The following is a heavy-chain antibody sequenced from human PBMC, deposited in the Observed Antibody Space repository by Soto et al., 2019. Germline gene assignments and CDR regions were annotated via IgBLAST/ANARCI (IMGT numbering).Heavy chain of an antibody. CDR2: IHSSGST. CDR3: ARAGFYGTLDAFEI. CDR1: GGTLSGYY. D-gene: IGHD1-1*01. J-gene: IGHJ3*02. Sequence: SETLSLTCAVYGGTLSGYYWSWIRQPPGKGLEWIGEIHSSGSTNYNPSLTSGVTISVDTSKNQFSLRLSFVTPADTSVYYCARAGFYGTLDAFEIPGHRKLVAV. V-gene: IGHV4-34*01.